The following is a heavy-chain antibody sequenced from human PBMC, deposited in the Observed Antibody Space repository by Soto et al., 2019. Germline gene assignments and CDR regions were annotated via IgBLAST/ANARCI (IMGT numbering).Heavy chain of an antibody. V-gene: IGHV1-69*13. CDR2: IIPIFGTA. Sequence: SVKVSCKASGGTFSSYAISWVRQAPGQGLEWMGGIIPIFGTANYAQKFQGRVTITADESTSTAYMELSSLRSEDTAVYYCARGSSRSFDYYYYGMDVWGQGTTVTISS. D-gene: IGHD6-6*01. CDR3: ARGSSRSFDYYYYGMDV. CDR1: GGTFSSYA. J-gene: IGHJ6*02.